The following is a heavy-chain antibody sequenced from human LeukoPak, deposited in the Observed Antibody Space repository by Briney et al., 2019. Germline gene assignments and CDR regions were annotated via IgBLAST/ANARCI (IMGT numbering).Heavy chain of an antibody. V-gene: IGHV4-61*02. CDR2: IYTSGST. J-gene: IGHJ3*02. D-gene: IGHD5-12*01. Sequence: SQTLSLTCTLSGGSISSGSYYWSWIRQPAGKGLEWIGRIYTSGSTNYNPSLKSRVTISVDTSKNQFSLKLSSVTAADTAVYYCARARGDRGYAFDIWGQGTMVTVSS. CDR1: GGSISSGSYY. CDR3: ARARGDRGYAFDI.